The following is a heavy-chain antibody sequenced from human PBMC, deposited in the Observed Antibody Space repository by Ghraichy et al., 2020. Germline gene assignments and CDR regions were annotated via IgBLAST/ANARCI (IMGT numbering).Heavy chain of an antibody. V-gene: IGHV3-20*04. J-gene: IGHJ4*02. CDR2: INWNGIST. CDR1: GFNFEDYG. Sequence: GGSLRLSCAASGFNFEDYGMSWVRQAPGKGLEWVSGINWNGISTGYADSVKGRFTVFRDNAKNSLFLQINSLRAEDTAFYYCARYDASGWYGVFDFWGQGILVTVSS. D-gene: IGHD6-19*01. CDR3: ARYDASGWYGVFDF.